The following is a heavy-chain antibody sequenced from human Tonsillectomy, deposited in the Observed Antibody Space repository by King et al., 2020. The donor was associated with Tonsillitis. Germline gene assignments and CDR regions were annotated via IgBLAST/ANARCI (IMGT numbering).Heavy chain of an antibody. D-gene: IGHD1-26*01. J-gene: IGHJ3*02. Sequence: VQLVESGGGLVQPGRSLRLLCAASGFTFDDYRMHWVRQAPGKGLEWVSGISWNSNTIGYADSVKGRFTTSRDNAKNFLYLQMSSLRAEDTALYYCAKSLRGAPGVFDIWGQGTMVTVSS. CDR2: ISWNSNTI. CDR1: GFTFDDYR. V-gene: IGHV3-9*01. CDR3: AKSLRGAPGVFDI.